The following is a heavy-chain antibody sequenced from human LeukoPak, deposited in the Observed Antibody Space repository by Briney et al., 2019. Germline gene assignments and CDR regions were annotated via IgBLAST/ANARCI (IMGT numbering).Heavy chain of an antibody. Sequence: SETLSLTCTVYGGSFSGYYWSWMRQPPGKGLEWIGEINHSGSTNYNPSLKSRVTISVDTSKNQFSLKLSSVTAADTAVYCCARVGRPILPIFGNWFDPWGQGTLVTVSS. CDR2: INHSGST. CDR3: ARVGRPILPIFGNWFDP. J-gene: IGHJ5*02. D-gene: IGHD3-3*01. CDR1: GGSFSGYY. V-gene: IGHV4-34*01.